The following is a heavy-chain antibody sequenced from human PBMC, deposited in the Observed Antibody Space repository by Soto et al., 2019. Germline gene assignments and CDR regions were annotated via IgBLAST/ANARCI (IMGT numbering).Heavy chain of an antibody. CDR2: TDYSGNT. D-gene: IGHD6-19*01. CDR1: SDSTSSYY. J-gene: IGHJ4*02. CDR3: ARAVGDPLYYLDY. V-gene: IGHV4-59*08. Sequence: QVQLQESGPGPVRPSATLFLTSTASSDSTSSYYWTRIQQSRGKGLEWIGDTDYSGNTNYNPSLKSRVTISGDTSTNKFSLRLSSVTAADTAVYYCARAVGDPLYYLDYWGQGTLVTVSS.